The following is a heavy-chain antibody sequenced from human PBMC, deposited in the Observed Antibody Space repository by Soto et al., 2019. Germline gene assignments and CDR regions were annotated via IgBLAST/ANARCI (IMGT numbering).Heavy chain of an antibody. J-gene: IGHJ4*02. CDR2: VSHDGRNT. V-gene: IGHV3-30*18. D-gene: IGHD6-19*01. CDR3: AKGGRQWLVTSDFNY. Sequence: PGGSLRLSCAASGFTFSDYAMHWVRQAPEKGLEWVAVVSHDGRNTHYADSVKGRFTISRDSSKNTVSLEMTSLRAEDTAFYYCAKGGRQWLVTSDFNYWGQGALVTVSS. CDR1: GFTFSDYA.